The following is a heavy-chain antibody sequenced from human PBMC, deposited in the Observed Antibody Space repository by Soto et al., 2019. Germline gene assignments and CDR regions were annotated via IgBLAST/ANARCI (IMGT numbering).Heavy chain of an antibody. CDR3: VRNLGYCTNGVCYSYYYYGMDF. V-gene: IGHV1-69*13. CDR1: GGTFSSYA. J-gene: IGHJ6*02. CDR2: IIPIFGTA. Sequence: GASVKVSCKASGGTFSSYAISWVRQAPGQGLEWMGGIIPIFGTANYAQKFQGRVTITADESTSTAYMELSSLRSEDTAVYYCVRNLGYCTNGVCYSYYYYGMDFWGQGTTVTVSS. D-gene: IGHD2-8*01.